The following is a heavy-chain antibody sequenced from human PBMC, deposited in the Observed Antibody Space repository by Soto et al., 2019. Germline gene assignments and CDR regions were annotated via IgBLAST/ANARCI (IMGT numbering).Heavy chain of an antibody. CDR2: ISSSGSTI. V-gene: IGHV3-48*03. Sequence: GGSLRLSCAASGFTFSSYEMNWVRQAPGKGLEWVSYISSSGSTIYYADSVKGRFTISRDNAKNSLYLQMNSLRAEDTAVYYCARSRVWSGYYSDAFDIWGQGTMVTVSS. CDR1: GFTFSSYE. D-gene: IGHD3-3*01. J-gene: IGHJ3*02. CDR3: ARSRVWSGYYSDAFDI.